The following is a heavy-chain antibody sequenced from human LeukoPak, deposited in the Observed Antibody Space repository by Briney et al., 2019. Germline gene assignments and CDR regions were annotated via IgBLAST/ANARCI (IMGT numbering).Heavy chain of an antibody. V-gene: IGHV3-43*02. CDR2: INADGGRT. D-gene: IGHD1-26*01. CDR3: GTWAFYHGLDV. CDR1: GFTFSSNA. Sequence: GGSLRLSCAASGFTFSSNAMSWVRQAPGKGLEWVSHINADGGRTYADSVKGRFTISRDNSKNSLYLEMTSLRAEDSALYYCGTWAFYHGLDVWGRGTTVTVSS. J-gene: IGHJ6*02.